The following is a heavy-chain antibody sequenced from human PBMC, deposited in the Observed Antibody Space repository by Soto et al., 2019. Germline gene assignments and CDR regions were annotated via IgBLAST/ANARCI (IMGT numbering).Heavy chain of an antibody. D-gene: IGHD6-19*01. V-gene: IGHV4-61*08. CDR3: ARGPAYIDGWRTFDL. Sequence: PSETLSLTCTVSDDSFRGAEYYWSWIRQPLGKGPEWIGYTYHNGDTKYNPALRSRVTMSEGTSKNQFSLRLSSVTAADTAVYFCARGPAYIDGWRTFDLWGRGILVTVSS. J-gene: IGHJ4*02. CDR2: TYHNGDT. CDR1: DDSFRGAEYY.